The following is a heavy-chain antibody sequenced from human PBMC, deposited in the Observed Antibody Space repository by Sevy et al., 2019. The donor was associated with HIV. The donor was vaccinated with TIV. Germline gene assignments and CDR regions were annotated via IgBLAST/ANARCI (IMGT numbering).Heavy chain of an antibody. CDR2: IIPIFGTA. CDR3: ARDSRRDDYVPYY. Sequence: ASVKVSCKASGGTFSSYAISWVRQAPGQGLEWMGGIIPIFGTANYAQKFQGRVTITADESTSTAYMELSSLRSEDTAVYYCARDSRRDDYVPYYWGQGTLVIVSS. D-gene: IGHD4-17*01. J-gene: IGHJ4*02. CDR1: GGTFSSYA. V-gene: IGHV1-69*13.